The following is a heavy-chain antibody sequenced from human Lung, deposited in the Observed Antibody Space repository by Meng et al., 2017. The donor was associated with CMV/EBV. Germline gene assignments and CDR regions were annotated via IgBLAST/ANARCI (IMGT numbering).Heavy chain of an antibody. V-gene: IGHV3-23*01. D-gene: IGHD4-23*01. Sequence: GEXXKISCAASGFTFSSYSMSWIRQAPGKGPQWVSSISGSSTVTYYADSVKGRFTVSRDNSNNTLHLQMNSLRADDTAVYYCVKGWQQLGDSWGQGRLVTVSS. CDR1: GFTFSSYS. CDR2: ISGSSTVT. J-gene: IGHJ4*02. CDR3: VKGWQQLGDS.